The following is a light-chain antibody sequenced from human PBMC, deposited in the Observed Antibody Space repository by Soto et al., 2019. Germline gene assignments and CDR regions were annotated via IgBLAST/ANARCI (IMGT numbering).Light chain of an antibody. CDR1: QSLSDKIY. CDR3: QQYDKYST. CDR2: GAS. J-gene: IGKJ1*01. Sequence: EIVLTQSPCTLSLFPGERATISCRASQSLSDKIYLAWYQQKPGQARRLRIYGASSRATGIPNRLSGSGSGTEFTLTVTSLQPEDFATYFCQQYDKYSTFGHGTKVDIK. V-gene: IGKV3-20*01.